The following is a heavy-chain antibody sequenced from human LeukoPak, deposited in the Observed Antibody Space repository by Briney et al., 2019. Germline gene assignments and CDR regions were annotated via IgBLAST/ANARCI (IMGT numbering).Heavy chain of an antibody. CDR2: ISSSSSTI. CDR3: ARSKAFDI. CDR1: GFTFSSDG. Sequence: GGSLRLSCADSGFTFSSDGMQWVRQAPGKGLEWVSYISSSSSTIYYADSVKGRFTISRDNAKNSLYLQMNSLRDEDTAVYYCARSKAFDIWDQGTMVTVSS. J-gene: IGHJ3*02. V-gene: IGHV3-48*02.